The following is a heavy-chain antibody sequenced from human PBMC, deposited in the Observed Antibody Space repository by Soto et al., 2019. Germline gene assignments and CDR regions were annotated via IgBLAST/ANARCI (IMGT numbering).Heavy chain of an antibody. D-gene: IGHD3-9*01. CDR3: AKVNYDILTGYSSGMDV. CDR1: GFTFSSYA. CDR2: ISGSGGST. V-gene: IGHV3-23*01. Sequence: GGSLRLSCAASGFTFSSYAMSWVRQAPGKGLEWVSAISGSGGSTYYADSVKGRFTISRDNSKNTLYLQMNSLRAEDTAVYYCAKVNYDILTGYSSGMDVWGQGTTVTVSS. J-gene: IGHJ6*02.